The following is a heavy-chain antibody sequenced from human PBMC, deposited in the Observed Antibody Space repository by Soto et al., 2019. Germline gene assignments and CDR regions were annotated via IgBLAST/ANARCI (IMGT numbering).Heavy chain of an antibody. Sequence: PSQTLSLTCAISGDSVSSNSAAWNWIRQSPSRGLEWLGRTYYRSKWYNDYAVSVKSRITINPDTSKNQFSLQLNSVTPEDTAVYYCAREGGTGYCSSTSCYGYYYGMDVWGQGTTVTV. CDR2: TYYRSKWYN. J-gene: IGHJ6*02. CDR3: AREGGTGYCSSTSCYGYYYGMDV. V-gene: IGHV6-1*01. D-gene: IGHD2-2*01. CDR1: GDSVSSNSAA.